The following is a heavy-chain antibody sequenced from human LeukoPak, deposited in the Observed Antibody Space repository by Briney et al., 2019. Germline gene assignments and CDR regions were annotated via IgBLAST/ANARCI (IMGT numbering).Heavy chain of an antibody. D-gene: IGHD2-2*01. Sequence: GGSLRLSCVASGFTFSTYTMNWIRQAPGKGLEWVSSISRSSDHTYYADSVKGRFTVSRDNAKNSLFLQMSSLRAEDTAVYYCARVKSVTAARDSSLGIDYWGQGTLVTVSS. CDR3: ARVKSVTAARDSSLGIDY. J-gene: IGHJ4*02. CDR1: GFTFSTYT. CDR2: ISRSSDHT. V-gene: IGHV3-21*01.